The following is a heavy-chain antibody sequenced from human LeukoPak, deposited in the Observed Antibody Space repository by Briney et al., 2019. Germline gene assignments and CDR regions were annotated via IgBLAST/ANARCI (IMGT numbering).Heavy chain of an antibody. CDR3: ARLYSSGWYPDY. J-gene: IGHJ4*02. CDR2: INPSGGST. D-gene: IGHD6-19*01. CDR1: GYTFISYY. Sequence: ASVKVSCKASGYTFISYYMHWVRQAPGQGLEWMGIINPSGGSTSYAQKFQGRVTMTRDTSTSTVYMELSSLGSEDTAVYYCARLYSSGWYPDYWGQGTLVTVSS. V-gene: IGHV1-46*01.